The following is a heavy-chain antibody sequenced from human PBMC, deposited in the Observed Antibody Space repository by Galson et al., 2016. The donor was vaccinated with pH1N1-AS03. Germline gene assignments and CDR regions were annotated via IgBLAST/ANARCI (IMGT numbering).Heavy chain of an antibody. CDR1: GASISSGSYY. J-gene: IGHJ4*02. D-gene: IGHD3-3*01. CDR2: IYTRGST. CDR3: ARFTMGAFDY. V-gene: IGHV4-61*02. Sequence: LSLTCPVSGASISSGSYYWSWLRQPAGKGLACIGRIYTRGSTYYNPSLKRRVTISVDTSKNQFSLKLSSLTAADPAMYYCARFTMGAFDYWGQGTLVTVSS.